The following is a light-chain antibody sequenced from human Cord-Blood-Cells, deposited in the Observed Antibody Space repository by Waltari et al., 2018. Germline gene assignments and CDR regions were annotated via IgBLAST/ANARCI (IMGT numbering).Light chain of an antibody. Sequence: SYVLTQPPSVSVAPGKTARITCGGNNIGSKSVHWYQQKPGQAPVLVVYDDSDRPSGIPERCSGSNSGNTATLTISRGEAGDEADYYCQVWDSSSDHPVVVGGGTELTVL. CDR3: QVWDSSSDHPVV. J-gene: IGLJ2*01. CDR1: NIGSKS. CDR2: DDS. V-gene: IGLV3-21*03.